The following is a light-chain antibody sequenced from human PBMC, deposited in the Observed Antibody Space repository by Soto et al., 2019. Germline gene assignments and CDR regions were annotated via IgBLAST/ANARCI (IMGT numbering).Light chain of an antibody. CDR3: LSYTSSSTHV. Sequence: QSVLTQPASVSGSPGQSITISCTGTSSDVGGYNYVSRYQQLPGKVPKLLIYDVTDRPSGVSNRFSGSKSGNTASLTISGLQADDEADYYCLSYTSSSTHVFGTGTKLTVL. V-gene: IGLV2-14*03. J-gene: IGLJ1*01. CDR1: SSDVGGYNY. CDR2: DVT.